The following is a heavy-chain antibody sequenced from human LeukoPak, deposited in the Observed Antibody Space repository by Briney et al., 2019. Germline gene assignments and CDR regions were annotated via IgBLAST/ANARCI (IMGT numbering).Heavy chain of an antibody. D-gene: IGHD3-22*01. CDR1: GFTFSSYG. CDR2: IRYDGSNK. CDR3: AKDQDSSGYYGFDY. V-gene: IGHV3-30*02. Sequence: GGSLRLSCAASGFTFSSYGMHWVRQAPGKGLEWVAFIRYDGSNKYYADSVKGRFTISRDNSKNTLYLQMNSLRAEDTAVYYCAKDQDSSGYYGFDYWGQGTLVTVSS. J-gene: IGHJ4*02.